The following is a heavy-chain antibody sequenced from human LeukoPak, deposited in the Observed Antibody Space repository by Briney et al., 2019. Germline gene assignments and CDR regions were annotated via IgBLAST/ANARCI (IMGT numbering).Heavy chain of an antibody. CDR1: GFTLSSYA. D-gene: IGHD1-26*01. Sequence: GGSLRLSCAASGFTLSSYAMSWVRQAPGKGLEWVSGISGGGGDTYYADSVKGRFTISRDNSKNTLYLQINRLRAEDTAVYYCAHLNFLVGATQGDYWGQGTLVTVSS. V-gene: IGHV3-23*01. CDR2: ISGGGGDT. J-gene: IGHJ4*02. CDR3: AHLNFLVGATQGDY.